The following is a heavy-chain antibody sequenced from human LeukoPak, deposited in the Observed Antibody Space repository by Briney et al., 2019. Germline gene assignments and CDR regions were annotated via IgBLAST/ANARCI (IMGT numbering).Heavy chain of an antibody. D-gene: IGHD1-26*01. V-gene: IGHV1-18*01. Sequence: GASVKVSCKASGYTFTSYGISWVRQAPGQGLEWMGWISGYNGNTNYAQKLQGRVTMTTDTSTSTAYMELRSLRSDDTAVYYCARADPKWERRTFDYWGQGTLVTVSS. CDR3: ARADPKWERRTFDY. J-gene: IGHJ4*02. CDR2: ISGYNGNT. CDR1: GYTFTSYG.